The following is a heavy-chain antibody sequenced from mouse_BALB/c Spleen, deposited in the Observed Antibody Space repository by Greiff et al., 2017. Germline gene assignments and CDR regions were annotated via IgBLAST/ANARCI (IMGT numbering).Heavy chain of an antibody. CDR3: ARDYYGPAWFAY. CDR2: IYPGSGST. CDR1: GYNFTSYW. Sequence: QVQLQQPGAELVKPGTSVELSCKASGYNFTSYWINWVKLRPGQGLEWIGDIYPGSGSTNYNEKFKSKATLTVDTSSSTAYMQLSSLASEDSALYYCARDYYGPAWFAYWGQGTLVTVSA. V-gene: IGHV1-55*01. D-gene: IGHD1-2*01. J-gene: IGHJ3*01.